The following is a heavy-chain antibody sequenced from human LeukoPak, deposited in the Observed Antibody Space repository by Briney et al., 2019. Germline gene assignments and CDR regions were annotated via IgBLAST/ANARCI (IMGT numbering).Heavy chain of an antibody. J-gene: IGHJ6*04. V-gene: IGHV4-59*11. CDR2: IYHSGLT. D-gene: IGHD6-19*01. CDR1: GASISSHY. CDR3: ARDSAGDASGWYSDV. Sequence: SETLSLTRTVSGASISSHYWSWLRQPPGKGLEWIGYIYHSGLTNFNPSLKSRVTMSVDTSKSQVSLRLRSVTAADTAVYYCARDSAGDASGWYSDVWGKGTTVTVSS.